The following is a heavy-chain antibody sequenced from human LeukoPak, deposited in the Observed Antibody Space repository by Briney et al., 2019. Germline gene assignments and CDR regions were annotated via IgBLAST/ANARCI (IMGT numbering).Heavy chain of an antibody. CDR2: IVPDTGGV. Sequence: GASVKVSCKTSGYTFTNYYVHWVRQAPGQGLEWMGYIVPDTGGVDYDQRFQGRVTMTRDKSISTVYMELSSLKSDDTAVYYCATEDKYCSGGNCGKFWGQGTLVTVSS. J-gene: IGHJ1*01. V-gene: IGHV1-2*02. D-gene: IGHD2-15*01. CDR3: ATEDKYCSGGNCGKF. CDR1: GYTFTNYY.